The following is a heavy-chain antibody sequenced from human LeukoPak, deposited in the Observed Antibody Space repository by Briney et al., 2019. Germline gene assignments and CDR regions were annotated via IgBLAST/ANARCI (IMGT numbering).Heavy chain of an antibody. CDR3: AGSGPSYSSSGRAV. CDR1: GYSFTSYW. D-gene: IGHD1-14*01. CDR2: IDPSDSYT. Sequence: GESLKISCKGSGYSFTSYWISWVRQMPGKGLEWMGRIDPSDSYTNYSPSFQGHVTISADKSISTAYLQWSSLKASDTAMYYLAGSGPSYSSSGRAVWGQGTTAT. V-gene: IGHV5-10-1*01. J-gene: IGHJ6*02.